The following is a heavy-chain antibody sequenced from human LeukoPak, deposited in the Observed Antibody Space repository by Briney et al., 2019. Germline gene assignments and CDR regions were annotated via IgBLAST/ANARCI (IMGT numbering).Heavy chain of an antibody. J-gene: IGHJ4*02. D-gene: IGHD4-17*01. CDR1: GGSIISSSYY. CDR3: AKQSAISSVNDY. V-gene: IGHV4-39*01. CDR2: IFYSGSA. Sequence: PSETLSLTCTVSGGSIISSSYYWGRIRQPPGKGLEWIGSIFYSGSAYYNPSLKSRVAISIGTSKNQFSLKLNSVTAADTAVDYCAKQSAISSVNDYWGQGTLVTVSS.